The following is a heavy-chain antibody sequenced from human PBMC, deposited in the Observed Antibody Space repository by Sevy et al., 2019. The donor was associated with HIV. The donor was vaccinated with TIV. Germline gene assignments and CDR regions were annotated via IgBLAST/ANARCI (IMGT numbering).Heavy chain of an antibody. CDR1: GFTFSDYY. D-gene: IGHD6-19*01. V-gene: IGHV3-11*06. Sequence: AGSLRLSCAASGFTFSDYYMSWIRQAPGKGLEWVSYISSSSSYTNYADSVKGRFTISRDNAKNSLYLQMNSLRAEDTAVYYCARDLGWTYYYYGMDVWGQGTTVTVSS. CDR3: ARDLGWTYYYYGMDV. CDR2: ISSSSSYT. J-gene: IGHJ6*02.